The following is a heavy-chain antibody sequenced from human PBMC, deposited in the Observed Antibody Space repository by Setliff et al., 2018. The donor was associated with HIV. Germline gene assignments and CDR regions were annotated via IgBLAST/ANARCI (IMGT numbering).Heavy chain of an antibody. Sequence: SETLSLTCTVSGGSISSSSYYWGWIRQPPGKGLEWTGSIYYSGSTYYNPSLKSRVTISVDTSKNQFSLKLSSVTAADTAVYYCARHSPSDYWGQGTAVTVSS. CDR2: IYYSGST. J-gene: IGHJ4*03. CDR3: ARHSPSDY. CDR1: GGSISSSSYY. V-gene: IGHV4-39*01.